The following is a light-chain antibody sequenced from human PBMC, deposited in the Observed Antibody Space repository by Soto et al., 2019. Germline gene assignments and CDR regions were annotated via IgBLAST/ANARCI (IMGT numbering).Light chain of an antibody. CDR2: LNRDGSH. CDR3: QTWGTGIVI. V-gene: IGLV4-69*01. Sequence: QPVLTQSPSASASLGASVKLTCTLSSGHSNYAIAWHQQQPEKGPRYLMKLNRDGSHSKGDGIPNRFSGSSSGAERYLTISSLQSEDEADYYCQTWGTGIVIFGGGTKGTVL. CDR1: SGHSNYA. J-gene: IGLJ2*01.